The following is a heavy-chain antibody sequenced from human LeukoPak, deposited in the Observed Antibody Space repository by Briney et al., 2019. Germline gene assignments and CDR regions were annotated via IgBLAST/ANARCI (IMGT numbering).Heavy chain of an antibody. CDR3: ASGGRFPVR. D-gene: IGHD4-23*01. CDR1: GGSISSYY. V-gene: IGHV4-4*07. J-gene: IGHJ4*02. CDR2: IYTSGCP. Sequence: SQTLSLTCTLSGGSISSYYWSWIRQPAGKVREWIGRIYTSGCPIFNPSLKSRVTMSLDTSKNQFSLKLSSVTAADTAVYYCASGGRFPVRWGQGTLVTVSS.